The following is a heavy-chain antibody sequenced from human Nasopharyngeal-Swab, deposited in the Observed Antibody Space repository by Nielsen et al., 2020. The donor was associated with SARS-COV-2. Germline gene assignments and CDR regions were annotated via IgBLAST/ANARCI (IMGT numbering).Heavy chain of an antibody. CDR3: AREYY. CDR2: IKSDGSST. CDR1: GFTFSSYW. V-gene: IGHV3-74*01. J-gene: IGHJ4*02. Sequence: GESLKISCAASGFTFSSYWMHWVRQAPGKGLVWVARIKSDGSSTSYAYSVKGRFTISRDNAKNTLYLQMNSLKAEDTAVYYCAREYYWGQGTLVTVSS.